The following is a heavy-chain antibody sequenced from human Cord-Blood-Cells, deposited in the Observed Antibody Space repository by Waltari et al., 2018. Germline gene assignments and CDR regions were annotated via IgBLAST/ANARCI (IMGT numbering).Heavy chain of an antibody. CDR1: GFTFSSYW. J-gene: IGHJ3*02. Sequence: EVQLVESGGGLVQPGGSLRLSCAASGFTFSSYWMHWVRQAPGKGLVWVSRINSDGSSKSYADSVKGRFTISRDNAKNTLYLQMNSLRAEDTAVYYCARDGRDKGAFDIWGQGTMVTDSS. CDR2: INSDGSSK. D-gene: IGHD1-1*01. V-gene: IGHV3-74*01. CDR3: ARDGRDKGAFDI.